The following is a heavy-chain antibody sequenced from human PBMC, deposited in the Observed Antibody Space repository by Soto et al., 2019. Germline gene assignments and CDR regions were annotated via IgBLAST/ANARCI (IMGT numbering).Heavy chain of an antibody. CDR2: TRNKANSYTT. D-gene: IGHD3-9*01. CDR3: AREPFFGADYDILTGYLSYYYYGMDV. CDR1: GFTFSDHY. V-gene: IGHV3-72*01. Sequence: PGGSLRLSCAASGFTFSDHYMDWVRQAPGKGLEWVGRTRNKANSYTTEYAASVKGRFTISRDDSKNSLYLQMNSLKTEDTAVYYCAREPFFGADYDILTGYLSYYYYGMDVWGQGTTVTVSS. J-gene: IGHJ6*02.